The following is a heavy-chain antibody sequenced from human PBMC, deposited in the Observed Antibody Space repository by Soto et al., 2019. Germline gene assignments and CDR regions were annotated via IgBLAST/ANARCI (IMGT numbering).Heavy chain of an antibody. CDR2: IIPIFGTA. V-gene: IGHV1-69*06. Sequence: SVKVSCKASGGTFSSYAISWVRQAPGQGLEWMGGIIPIFGTANYAQKFQGRVTITADKSTSTAYMELSSLRPEDTAVYYCAGGGPVVRYFYSYYYYGMDVWGQGTTVTVSS. CDR1: GGTFSSYA. CDR3: AGGGPVVRYFYSYYYYGMDV. J-gene: IGHJ6*02. D-gene: IGHD3-9*01.